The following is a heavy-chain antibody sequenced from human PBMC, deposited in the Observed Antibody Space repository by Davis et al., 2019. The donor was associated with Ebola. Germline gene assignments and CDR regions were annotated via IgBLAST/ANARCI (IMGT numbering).Heavy chain of an antibody. Sequence: ASVTVSCKASRGTFSSYAISWVRQAPGQGLEWMGWISAYNGNTNYAQKLQGRVTMTTDTSTSTAYMELRSLRSDDTAVYYCARGITMVQGRGWFDPWGQGTLVTVSS. CDR2: ISAYNGNT. V-gene: IGHV1-18*01. D-gene: IGHD3-10*01. CDR1: RGTFSSYA. CDR3: ARGITMVQGRGWFDP. J-gene: IGHJ5*02.